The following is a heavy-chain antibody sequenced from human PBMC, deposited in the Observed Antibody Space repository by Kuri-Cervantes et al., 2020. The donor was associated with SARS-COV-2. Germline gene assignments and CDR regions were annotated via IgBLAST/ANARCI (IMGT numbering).Heavy chain of an antibody. CDR2: IYPGDSDT. CDR3: ARHQHYYDSSGRIPSGAFDI. CDR1: GYSFTSYW. D-gene: IGHD3-22*01. J-gene: IGHJ3*02. Sequence: GGSLRLSCKGSGYSFTSYWIGWVRQMPGKGLEWMGIIYPGDSDTRYSPSFQGQVTISADKSISTAYLQWSSLKASDTAMYYCARHQHYYDSSGRIPSGAFDIWGQGTMVTVSS. V-gene: IGHV5-51*01.